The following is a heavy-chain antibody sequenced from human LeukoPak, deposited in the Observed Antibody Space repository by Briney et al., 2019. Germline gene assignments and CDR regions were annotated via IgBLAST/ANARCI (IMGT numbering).Heavy chain of an antibody. Sequence: GGTLRLSCAASGFTFSRYEMNWVRQAPGKGLEWVSYISRSGDTIYFADSVKGRFTISRDNAKNSLYLQMSSLGAEDTAVYYCARDYASDYWGQGTLVTVSS. V-gene: IGHV3-48*03. J-gene: IGHJ4*02. CDR3: ARDYASDY. CDR2: ISRSGDTI. CDR1: GFTFSRYE. D-gene: IGHD3-10*01.